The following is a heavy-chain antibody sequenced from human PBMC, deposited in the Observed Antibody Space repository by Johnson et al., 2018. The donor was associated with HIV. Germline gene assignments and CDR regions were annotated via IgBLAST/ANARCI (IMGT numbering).Heavy chain of an antibody. CDR1: GFTFSHYY. CDR3: ARDSPYGWPNAFDI. J-gene: IGHJ3*02. CDR2: ISCSGSNK. Sequence: QVQLVESGGGLVQPGGSLRLSCAASGFTFSHYYMRWIRQAPGKGLEWVSYISCSGSNKYYADSVKGRFTISRDNAKNSLYLQMNSLSAEDTAVYYCARDSPYGWPNAFDIWGQGTMVTVSS. D-gene: IGHD6-19*01. V-gene: IGHV3-11*04.